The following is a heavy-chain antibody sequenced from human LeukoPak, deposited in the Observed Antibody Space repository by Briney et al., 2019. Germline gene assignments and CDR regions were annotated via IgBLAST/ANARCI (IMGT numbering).Heavy chain of an antibody. V-gene: IGHV4-4*02. Sequence: SGTLSLTCAVSGGSISSSNWWSWVRQPPGKGLEWIGEIYHSGSTNYNPSLKSRVTISVDKSKNQFSLKLSSVTAADMAVYYCARQDFGSGILPGYWGQGTLVTVSS. J-gene: IGHJ4*02. CDR2: IYHSGST. CDR3: ARQDFGSGILPGY. D-gene: IGHD3-10*01. CDR1: GGSISSSNW.